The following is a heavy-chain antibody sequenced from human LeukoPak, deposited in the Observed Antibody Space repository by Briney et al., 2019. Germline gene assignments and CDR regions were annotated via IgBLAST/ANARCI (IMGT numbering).Heavy chain of an antibody. D-gene: IGHD2-15*01. CDR3: AKETVVVATDAFDI. CDR1: GFPFSSYP. J-gene: IGHJ3*02. Sequence: AGGPLRLPCAPCGFPFSSYPMRGPPQAPGKGLEGFSPISGSGGSTYYADSVKGRFTISRDNSKNTLYLQMNSLRAEDTAVYYCAKETVVVATDAFDIWGQGTMVTVSS. V-gene: IGHV3-23*01. CDR2: ISGSGGST.